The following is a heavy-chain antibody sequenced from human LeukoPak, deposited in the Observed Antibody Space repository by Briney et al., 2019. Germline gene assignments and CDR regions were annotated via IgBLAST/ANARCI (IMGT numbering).Heavy chain of an antibody. V-gene: IGHV3-21*01. D-gene: IGHD3-3*01. Sequence: GGSLRLSCAASGFTFSSYSMNWVRQAPGKGLEWVSSISSSTSYIYYADSVKVRFTISRDNAQNSLYLQMNSLRAEDTDVYYCARDSGWGGYYMPLGPDYWGQGTLVTVSS. CDR2: ISSSTSYI. CDR3: ARDSGWGGYYMPLGPDY. CDR1: GFTFSSYS. J-gene: IGHJ4*02.